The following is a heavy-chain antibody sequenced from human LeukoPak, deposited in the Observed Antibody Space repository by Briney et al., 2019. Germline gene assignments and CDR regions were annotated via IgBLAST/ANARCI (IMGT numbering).Heavy chain of an antibody. CDR2: IYYSGCT. CDR3: ASGGSSWYSVDY. D-gene: IGHD6-13*01. CDR1: GGSISSYY. V-gene: IGHV4-59*01. J-gene: IGHJ4*02. Sequence: SETLSLTCTVSGGSISSYYWSWIRQPPGKGLEWIGYIYYSGCTNYNPSLKSRVTISVDTSKNQFSLRLSSVTAADTAVYYCASGGSSWYSVDYWGQGTLVTVSS.